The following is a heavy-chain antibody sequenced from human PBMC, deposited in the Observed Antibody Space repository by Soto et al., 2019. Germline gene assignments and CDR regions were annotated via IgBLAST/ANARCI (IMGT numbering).Heavy chain of an antibody. CDR2: INPHGGST. Sequence: ASVKVSCKAPRDTFTSYYINWVRQAPGQGLEWMGVINPHGGSTAYAQKFKGRATLTRATSASTVYMEVSSLTSEDTAMYYCARSSGGNFGIIIEGTNWFAPWGQGTLVTVSS. CDR1: RDTFTSYY. J-gene: IGHJ5*02. CDR3: ARSSGGNFGIIIEGTNWFAP. V-gene: IGHV1-46*01. D-gene: IGHD1-26*01.